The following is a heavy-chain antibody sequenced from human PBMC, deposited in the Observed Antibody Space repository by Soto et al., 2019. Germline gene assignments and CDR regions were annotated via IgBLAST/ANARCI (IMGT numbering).Heavy chain of an antibody. J-gene: IGHJ4*02. CDR2: ISRDGSVK. Sequence: QVQLVESGGGVVQPGTSLRLSCVASGFTFSTSGMHWVRQAPGKGLEWVAVISRDGSVKYYADSVKGRFTISRDTSKNTLILQMIGVRAEDTAVYYCAGEIAPGYWGQGTLVTVS. V-gene: IGHV3-30*03. CDR3: AGEIAPGY. CDR1: GFTFSTSG. D-gene: IGHD7-27*01.